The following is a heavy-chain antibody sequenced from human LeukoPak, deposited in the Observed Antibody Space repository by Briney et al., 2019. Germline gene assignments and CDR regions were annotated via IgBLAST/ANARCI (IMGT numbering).Heavy chain of an antibody. D-gene: IGHD1-1*01. V-gene: IGHV1-58*01. CDR1: GFTFISSA. Sequence: GASVKVSCKASGFTFISSAVQWVRQARGQGLEWIGWIVVGSGNTNYAQKFQERVTINRDMSTSTAYMELRSLRSEDTAVYYCATDDVTTGTKTALGYWGQGTLVTVSS. CDR2: IVVGSGNT. CDR3: ATDDVTTGTKTALGY. J-gene: IGHJ4*02.